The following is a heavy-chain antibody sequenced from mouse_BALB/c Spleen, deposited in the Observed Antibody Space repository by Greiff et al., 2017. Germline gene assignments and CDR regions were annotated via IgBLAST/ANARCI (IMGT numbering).Heavy chain of an antibody. D-gene: IGHD1-1*01. CDR1: GYTFTDYE. CDR2: IDPETGGT. J-gene: IGHJ2*01. Sequence: QVQLQQSGAELVRPGASVTLSCKASGYTFTDYEMHWVKQTPVHGLEWIGAIDPETGGTAYNQKFKGKSTLTADKSSSTAYMELRSLTSEDSAVYYCTRTGSSPHFDDWGQGTTRTVSS. CDR3: TRTGSSPHFDD. V-gene: IGHV1-15*01.